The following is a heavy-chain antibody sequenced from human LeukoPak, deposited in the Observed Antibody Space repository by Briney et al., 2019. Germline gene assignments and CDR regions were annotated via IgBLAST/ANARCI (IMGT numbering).Heavy chain of an antibody. Sequence: ASVKVSCKASGYTFTSYGISWVRQAPGQGLEWMGWISAYNGNTNYAQKLQGRVTMTRDTSTSTVYMELSSLRSDDTAVYYCARVDVLYYYDSSGYYYWGQRTLVTRSS. J-gene: IGHJ4*02. CDR3: ARVDVLYYYDSSGYYY. D-gene: IGHD3-22*01. CDR1: GYTFTSYG. CDR2: ISAYNGNT. V-gene: IGHV1-18*01.